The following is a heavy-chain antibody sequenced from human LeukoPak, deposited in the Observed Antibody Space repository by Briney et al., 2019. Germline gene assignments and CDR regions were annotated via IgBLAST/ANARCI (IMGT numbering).Heavy chain of an antibody. J-gene: IGHJ4*02. CDR2: INHSGST. V-gene: IGHV4-34*01. CDR3: ARGPSLRWSPFDY. D-gene: IGHD4-23*01. CDR1: GGSFSVYY. Sequence: PSETLSLTCAVYGGSFSVYYWSWIRQPPGKGLERIGEINHSGSTNYNPSLKSRVTISVDTSKNQFSLKLSSVTAADTAVYYCARGPSLRWSPFDYWGQGTLVTVSS.